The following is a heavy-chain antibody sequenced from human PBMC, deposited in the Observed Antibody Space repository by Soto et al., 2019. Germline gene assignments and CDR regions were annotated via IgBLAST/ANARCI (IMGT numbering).Heavy chain of an antibody. CDR2: FDPEDGET. CDR1: GYTLTELS. J-gene: IGHJ3*02. V-gene: IGHV1-24*01. D-gene: IGHD2-15*01. CDR3: ATDADIVVVVVANQGVAFDI. Sequence: QVQLVQSGAEVKKPGASVKVSCKVSGYTLTELSMHWVRQAPGKGLEWMGGFDPEDGETIYAQKFQGRVTMTEDTSTDTAYMELSSLRSEVTAVYYCATDADIVVVVVANQGVAFDIWGQGTMVTVSS.